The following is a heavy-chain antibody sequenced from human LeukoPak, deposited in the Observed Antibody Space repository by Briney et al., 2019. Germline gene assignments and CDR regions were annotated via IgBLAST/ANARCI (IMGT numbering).Heavy chain of an antibody. V-gene: IGHV5-51*01. CDR2: IYPDDSDT. CDR3: ARSDEYYFDY. Sequence: GESLKISCKGSGYSFTTYWIGWVRQMPGKGLEWMGIIYPDDSDTRYSPSFQGQVTISADKSISTAYLQWSSLKASDTAIYYCARSDEYYFDYWGQGTLVTVSS. CDR1: GYSFTTYW. J-gene: IGHJ4*02.